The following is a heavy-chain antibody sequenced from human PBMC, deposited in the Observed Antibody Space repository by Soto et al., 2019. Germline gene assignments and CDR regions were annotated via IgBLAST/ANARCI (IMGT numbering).Heavy chain of an antibody. CDR1: GYTFSNFC. CDR2: ISPCDHET. D-gene: IGHD6-13*01. Sequence: GQSLKISCRCYGYTFSNFCIAWVHHLPGTGLEWMGIISPCDHETRYSPSFHGKVTISADKSIHTAYLQWSILEASDSAFYYCTRRRRSSPYFDSWGQGALVTVSS. CDR3: TRRRRSSPYFDS. J-gene: IGHJ4*02. V-gene: IGHV5-51*07.